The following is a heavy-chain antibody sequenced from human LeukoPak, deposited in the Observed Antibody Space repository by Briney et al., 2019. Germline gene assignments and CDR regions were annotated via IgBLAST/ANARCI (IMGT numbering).Heavy chain of an antibody. CDR1: GFTFSSYA. V-gene: IGHV3-23*01. Sequence: PGGSLRLSCAASGFTFSSYAMSWVRQAPGKGLEWVSAISGSGGSTYYADSVKGRITNSRDNGKNTLYLQMNSLRAEDTAVYYCARVPLATAGQGIDYWGQGTLVTVSS. D-gene: IGHD6-13*01. J-gene: IGHJ4*02. CDR3: ARVPLATAGQGIDY. CDR2: ISGSGGST.